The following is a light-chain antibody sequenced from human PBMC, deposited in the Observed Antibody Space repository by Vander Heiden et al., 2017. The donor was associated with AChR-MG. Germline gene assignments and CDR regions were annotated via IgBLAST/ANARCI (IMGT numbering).Light chain of an antibody. V-gene: IGLV3-19*01. CDR2: GKN. CDR1: SLRSYY. J-gene: IGLJ1*01. Sequence: SSGLTQDPAVSVALGQTVRITCQGDSLRSYYASWYQQKPGQAPVLVIYGKNNRPSGIPDRFSGSSSGNTASLTITGAQAEDEADDYCNSRDSSGNHPPYVFGTGTKVTVL. CDR3: NSRDSSGNHPPYV.